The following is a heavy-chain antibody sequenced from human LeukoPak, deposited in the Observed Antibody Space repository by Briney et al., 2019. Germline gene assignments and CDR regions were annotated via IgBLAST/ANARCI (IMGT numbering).Heavy chain of an antibody. CDR1: GFTFSSYS. CDR3: ARAVAGGRFDY. Sequence: GGSLRLSCAASGFTFSSYSMNWVRQAPGKGLEWVSSISSSSSYIYYADSVKGRFTISSDNAKNSLYLQMNSLRAEATAVYYCARAVAGGRFDYWGQGTLVTVSS. V-gene: IGHV3-21*01. J-gene: IGHJ4*02. CDR2: ISSSSSYI. D-gene: IGHD6-19*01.